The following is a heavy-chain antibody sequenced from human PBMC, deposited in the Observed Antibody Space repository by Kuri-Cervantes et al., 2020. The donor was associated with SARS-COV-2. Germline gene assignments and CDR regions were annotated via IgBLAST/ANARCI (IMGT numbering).Heavy chain of an antibody. CDR1: GFTFSSYG. CDR3: AKGGYCSSTSCYMPGDY. D-gene: IGHD2-2*02. J-gene: IGHJ4*02. CDR2: IRYDGSNK. Sequence: GESLKISCAASGFTFSSYGMHWVRQAPGKGLEWVAFIRYDGSNKYYADSVKGRFTISRDNSKNTLYLQMNSLRAEDTAVYYCAKGGYCSSTSCYMPGDYWGQGTLVTVSS. V-gene: IGHV3-30*02.